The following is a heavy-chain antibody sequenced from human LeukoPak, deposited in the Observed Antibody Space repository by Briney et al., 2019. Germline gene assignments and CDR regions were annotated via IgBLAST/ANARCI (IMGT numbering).Heavy chain of an antibody. CDR1: GGSFSGHY. CDR3: AERRSGSNFDY. D-gene: IGHD6-19*01. V-gene: IGHV4-34*01. CDR2: INHSGST. Sequence: SETLSLTCAVYGGSFSGHYWSWIRQPPGKGLEWIGEINHSGSTNYNPSLKSRVTISVDTSKNQFSLKLSSVTAADTAVYYCAERRSGSNFDYWGQGTLVTVSS. J-gene: IGHJ4*02.